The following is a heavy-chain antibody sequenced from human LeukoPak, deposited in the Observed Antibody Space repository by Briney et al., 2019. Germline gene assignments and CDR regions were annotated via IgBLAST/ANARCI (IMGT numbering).Heavy chain of an antibody. CDR2: ISSFSGTI. J-gene: IGHJ4*02. V-gene: IGHV3-48*01. CDR3: ATYRQVLLPFES. CDR1: GLTFSSYS. D-gene: IGHD2-8*02. Sequence: GGSLRLSCAASGLTFSSYSMNWVRQAPGKGLEWVAYISSFSGTIYYADSVKGRFTISRDNSKSTLSLQMNSLRAEDTAIYYCATYRQVLLPFESWGQGTLVTVSS.